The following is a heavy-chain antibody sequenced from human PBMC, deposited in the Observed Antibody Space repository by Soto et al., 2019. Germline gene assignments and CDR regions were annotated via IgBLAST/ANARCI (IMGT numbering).Heavy chain of an antibody. Sequence: PSETLSLTCTVSGGSISSGGYYWSWIRQHPGKGLEWIGYIYYSGSTYYNPSLKSRVTISVDTSKNQFSLKLSSVTAADTAVYYCTRRRFGVRGVTTMDVWGPGTTVTVSS. J-gene: IGHJ6*02. CDR3: TRRRFGVRGVTTMDV. CDR1: GGSISSGGYY. CDR2: IYYSGST. D-gene: IGHD3-10*01. V-gene: IGHV4-31*03.